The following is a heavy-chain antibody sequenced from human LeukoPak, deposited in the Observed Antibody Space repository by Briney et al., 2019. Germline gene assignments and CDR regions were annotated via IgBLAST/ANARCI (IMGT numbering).Heavy chain of an antibody. J-gene: IGHJ4*02. CDR3: AKFQTPPLTMVRWGNFDH. V-gene: IGHV3-23*01. Sequence: PGGSLRLSCAASGFTFSSYAMSWVRQAPGKGLEWVSAISGSGGSTYYADSVKGRFTISRDNSKNTLYLQMNSLRAEDTAVYYCAKFQTPPLTMVRWGNFDHWGQGTLVTVSS. CDR1: GFTFSSYA. CDR2: ISGSGGST. D-gene: IGHD3-10*01.